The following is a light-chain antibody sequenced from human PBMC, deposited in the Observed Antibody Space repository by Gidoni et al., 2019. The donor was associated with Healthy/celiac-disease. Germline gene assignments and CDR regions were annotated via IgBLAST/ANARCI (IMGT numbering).Light chain of an antibody. J-gene: IGKJ2*04. CDR1: QSVSSRY. CDR2: GAS. CDR3: QQYXSSPXCS. V-gene: IGKV3-20*01. Sequence: EIVLTHSPGTLSLSPGERATLSCRASQSVSSRYLAWYQQKPGQAPRLLIYGASSRATGIPXRFXXXGSGXDFTLTISXXEPEXYAVXXXQQYXSSPXCSFXQGTKLEIK.